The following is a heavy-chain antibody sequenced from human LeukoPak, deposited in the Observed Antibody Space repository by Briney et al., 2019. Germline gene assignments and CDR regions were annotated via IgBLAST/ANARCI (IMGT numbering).Heavy chain of an antibody. CDR3: VTLRKRGGPLDN. J-gene: IGHJ3*02. CDR1: GGSISSSSYY. CDR2: IYYTGTT. Sequence: SETLSLTCTVSGGSISSSSYYWGWIRQPPGKGLEWIGNIYYTGTTYYKPSFNSRVTILVDTSKNQFSLKLRSVTAADTAVYYCVTLRKRGGPLDNWGQGTMVTVSS. V-gene: IGHV4-39*07.